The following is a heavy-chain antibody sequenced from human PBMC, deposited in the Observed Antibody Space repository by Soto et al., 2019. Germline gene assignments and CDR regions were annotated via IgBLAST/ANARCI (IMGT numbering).Heavy chain of an antibody. CDR3: ARGSRDDILTGYVNYYYYGMDV. Sequence: EVQLVESGGGLVKPGGSLRLSCAASGFTFSSYSMNWVRQAPGKGLEWVSSISSSSSYIYYADSVKGRFTISRDNAKNSLYLQMNSLRAEDTAVYYCARGSRDDILTGYVNYYYYGMDVWGQGTTVTVSS. D-gene: IGHD3-9*01. CDR2: ISSSSSYI. V-gene: IGHV3-21*01. J-gene: IGHJ6*02. CDR1: GFTFSSYS.